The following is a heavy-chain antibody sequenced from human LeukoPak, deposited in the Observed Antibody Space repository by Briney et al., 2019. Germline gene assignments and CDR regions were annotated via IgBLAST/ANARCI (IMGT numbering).Heavy chain of an antibody. CDR2: MNPNSGNT. V-gene: IGHV1-8*01. CDR3: AREGYCSGGSCHERFDY. Sequence: ASVKVSCKASGYTFTSYDINWVRQATGQGLEWMGWMNPNSGNTGYAQKFQGRVTTTRNTSISTAYMELSSLRSEDTAVYYCAREGYCSGGSCHERFDYWGQGTLVTVSS. D-gene: IGHD2-15*01. CDR1: GYTFTSYD. J-gene: IGHJ4*02.